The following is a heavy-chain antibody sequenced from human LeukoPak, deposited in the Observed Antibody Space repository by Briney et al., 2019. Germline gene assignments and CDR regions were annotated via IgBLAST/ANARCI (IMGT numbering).Heavy chain of an antibody. CDR2: IYYSGST. J-gene: IGHJ5*02. Sequence: PSETLSLTCTVSGGSISSYYWSWIRQPPGKGLERIGYIYYSGSTNYNPSLKSRVTISVDTSKNQFSLKLSSVTAADTAVYYCARDYYDFWSGYYTSYNWFDPWGQGTLVTVSS. D-gene: IGHD3-3*01. CDR3: ARDYYDFWSGYYTSYNWFDP. V-gene: IGHV4-59*01. CDR1: GGSISSYY.